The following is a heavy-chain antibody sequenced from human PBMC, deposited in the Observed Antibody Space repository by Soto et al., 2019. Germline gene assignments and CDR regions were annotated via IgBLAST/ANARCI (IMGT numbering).Heavy chain of an antibody. CDR3: ARDRVGETVMPPVSRRQQLARVVWFDP. J-gene: IGHJ5*02. Sequence: GGSLRLSCAAPGFTFSSYGMHWVRQAPGKGLEWVAVIWYDGSNKYYADSVKGRFTISRDNSKNTLYLQMNSLRAEDTAVYYCARDRVGETVMPPVSRRQQLARVVWFDPWGQGTLVTVSS. CDR2: IWYDGSNK. D-gene: IGHD6-13*01. CDR1: GFTFSSYG. V-gene: IGHV3-33*01.